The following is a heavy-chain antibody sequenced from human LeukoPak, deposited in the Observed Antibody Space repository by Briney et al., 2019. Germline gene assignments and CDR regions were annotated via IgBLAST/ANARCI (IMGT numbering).Heavy chain of an antibody. V-gene: IGHV3-48*03. CDR2: ISSSGSTI. CDR1: GFTFSSYE. CDR3: ASQGYYYGSGSYYFGY. Sequence: GGSLRLFCAASGFTFSSYEMNWVRQAPGKGLEWVSYISSSGSTIYYADSVKGRFTISRDNAKNSLYLQMNSLRAEDTAVYYCASQGYYYGSGSYYFGYWGQGTLVTVSS. J-gene: IGHJ4*02. D-gene: IGHD3-10*01.